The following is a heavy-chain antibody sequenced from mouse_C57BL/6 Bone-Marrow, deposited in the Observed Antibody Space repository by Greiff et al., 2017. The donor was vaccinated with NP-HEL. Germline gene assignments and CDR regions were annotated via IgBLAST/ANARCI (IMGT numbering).Heavy chain of an antibody. CDR2: ISSGSSTI. CDR3: ARSANWDPYFDY. J-gene: IGHJ2*01. CDR1: GFTFSDYG. Sequence: DVKLVESGGGLVKPGGSLKLSCAASGFTFSDYGMHWVRQAPEKGLEWVAYISSGSSTIYYADTVKGRFTISRDNAKNTLFLQMTSLRSEDTAMYYCARSANWDPYFDYWGQGTTLTVSS. D-gene: IGHD4-1*01. V-gene: IGHV5-17*01.